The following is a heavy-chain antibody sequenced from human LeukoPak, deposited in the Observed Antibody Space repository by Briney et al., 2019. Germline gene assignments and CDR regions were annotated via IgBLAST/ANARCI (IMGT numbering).Heavy chain of an antibody. CDR1: GFIVSDNH. V-gene: IGHV3-53*01. Sequence: GGSLRLSCAASGFIVSDNHMSWVRQAPGKGLEWLSAIYSGGNTFYADSVKGRFTISRDNSKNTLYLQMNSLRAEDTAVYYCATLRDLDYWGQGALVTVSS. CDR2: IYSGGNT. CDR3: ATLRDLDY. J-gene: IGHJ4*02.